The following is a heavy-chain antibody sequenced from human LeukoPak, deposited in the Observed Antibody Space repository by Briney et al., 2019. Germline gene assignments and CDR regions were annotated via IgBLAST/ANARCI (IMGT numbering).Heavy chain of an antibody. CDR3: ATADHYDSSGYYWDYFDY. CDR2: FDPEDGET. Sequence: GAPVKVSCKVSGYTLTELSMHWVRQAPGKGLEWMGGFDPEDGETIYAQKFQGRVTMTEDTSTDTAYMELSSLRSEDTAVYYCATADHYDSSGYYWDYFDYWGQGTLVTVSS. D-gene: IGHD3-22*01. J-gene: IGHJ4*02. V-gene: IGHV1-24*01. CDR1: GYTLTELS.